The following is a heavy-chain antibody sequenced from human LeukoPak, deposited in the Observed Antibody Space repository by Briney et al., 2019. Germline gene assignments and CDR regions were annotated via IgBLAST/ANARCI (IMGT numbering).Heavy chain of an antibody. Sequence: SETLSLTCTVSGGSITSSSYYWGWIRQTPGKGLEWIGSVYYNGSPYYNPSFKSRVTISVDTSKDQFSLKLSSVTAADTAVYYCARHRTRGGDDYWGQGTLVTVSS. CDR2: VYYNGSP. CDR1: GGSITSSSYY. CDR3: ARHRTRGGDDY. V-gene: IGHV4-39*01. D-gene: IGHD3-10*01. J-gene: IGHJ4*02.